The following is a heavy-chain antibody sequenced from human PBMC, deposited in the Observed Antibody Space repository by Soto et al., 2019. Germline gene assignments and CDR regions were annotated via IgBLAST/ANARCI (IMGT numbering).Heavy chain of an antibody. CDR1: GGSISSGDYY. V-gene: IGHV4-30-4*01. J-gene: IGHJ5*02. CDR2: IYYSGST. D-gene: IGHD3-22*01. CDR3: AREPELHYYDSSIEFDP. Sequence: SETLSLTCTVSGGSISSGDYYWSWIRQPPGKGLEWIGYIYYSGSTYYNPSLKSRVTISVDTSKNQFSLKLSSVTAADTAVYYCAREPELHYYDSSIEFDPWGQGIPVTVSS.